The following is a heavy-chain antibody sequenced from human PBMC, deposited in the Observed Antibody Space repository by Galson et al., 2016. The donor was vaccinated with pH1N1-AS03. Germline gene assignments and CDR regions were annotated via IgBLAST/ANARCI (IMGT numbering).Heavy chain of an antibody. V-gene: IGHV3-7*01. D-gene: IGHD1-26*01. CDR3: VKGGTNFDY. CDR2: IRQDGSDK. J-gene: IGHJ4*02. Sequence: SLRLSCAASGFTFSSSWMSWVRQAPGKGLEWVANIRQDGSDKYYVDSVRGRFTISRDNAKNSLYLQMNSLRAEDTAVYYCVKGGTNFDYWAQGTLVTVTS. CDR1: GFTFSSSW.